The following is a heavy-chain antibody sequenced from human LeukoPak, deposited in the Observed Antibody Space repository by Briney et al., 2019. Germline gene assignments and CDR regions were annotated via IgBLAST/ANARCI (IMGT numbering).Heavy chain of an antibody. Sequence: GASVKVSCKASGYTFTGYYMHWVRQAPGQGLEWMGWINPNSGGTNYAQKFQGRVTMTRDTSISTAYMELSRLRSDDTAVYYCARTISYLPGGVYYYYYYMDVWGKGTTVTVSS. CDR1: GYTFTGYY. J-gene: IGHJ6*03. D-gene: IGHD2-21*01. CDR2: INPNSGGT. V-gene: IGHV1-2*02. CDR3: ARTISYLPGGVYYYYYYMDV.